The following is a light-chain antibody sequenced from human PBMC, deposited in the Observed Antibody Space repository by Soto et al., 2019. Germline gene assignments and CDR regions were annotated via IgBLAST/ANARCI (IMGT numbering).Light chain of an antibody. CDR1: QSVSSSY. V-gene: IGKV3-15*01. Sequence: EIVLTQSPATLSVSPGERATLSCRASQSVSSSYLAWYQQKPGQAPRLLIHGTFTRATGIPARFSGSGSGTEFTLTISSLQSEDFAVYYCQQDNIWLWTFGQGSKVDIK. CDR3: QQDNIWLWT. J-gene: IGKJ1*01. CDR2: GTF.